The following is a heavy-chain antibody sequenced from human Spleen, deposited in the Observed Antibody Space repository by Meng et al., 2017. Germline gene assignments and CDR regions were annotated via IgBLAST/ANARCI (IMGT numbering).Heavy chain of an antibody. CDR2: ISPNDGYT. J-gene: IGHJ4*02. CDR3: ARLEGG. V-gene: IGHV1-2*02. CDR1: GYTFIGYW. D-gene: IGHD1-1*01. Sequence: ASVKVSCKASGYTFIGYWLYFIRQAPGQGLEWIGLISPNDGYTKYAQKFLGRVTVTRDTSTSTVYMEMTSLTSDDTAVYYCARLEGGWGQGTLVTVSS.